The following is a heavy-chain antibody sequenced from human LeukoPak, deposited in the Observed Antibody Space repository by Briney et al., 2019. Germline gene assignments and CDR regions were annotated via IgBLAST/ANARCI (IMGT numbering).Heavy chain of an antibody. CDR2: IYYSGNT. V-gene: IGHV4-59*01. J-gene: IGHJ6*03. CDR3: ARGVAAAGEFYYYYMDV. CDR1: GGSISSYY. D-gene: IGHD6-13*01. Sequence: SETLSLTCTVSGGSISSYYWSWIRQPPGKGLEWIVSIYYSGNTNYNPSLKSRVTISVDTSKNQFSLKLSSVTAADTAVYYCARGVAAAGEFYYYYMDVWGKGTTVTVSS.